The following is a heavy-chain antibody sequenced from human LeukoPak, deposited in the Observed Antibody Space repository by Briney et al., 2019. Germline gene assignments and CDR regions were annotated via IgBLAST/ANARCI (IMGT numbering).Heavy chain of an antibody. Sequence: GGSLRLSCAASGFTFSDYFMNWIRQAPGKGLEWVSYISSSGSTIYYADSVKGRFTISRDNAKNSLYLQMNSLRAEDTAVYYCAKDLHYGSADYWGQGTLVTVSS. CDR3: AKDLHYGSADY. V-gene: IGHV3-11*04. CDR1: GFTFSDYF. CDR2: ISSSGSTI. D-gene: IGHD3-10*01. J-gene: IGHJ4*02.